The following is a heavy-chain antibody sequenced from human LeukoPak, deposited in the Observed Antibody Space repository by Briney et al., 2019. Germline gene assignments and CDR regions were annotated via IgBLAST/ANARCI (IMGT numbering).Heavy chain of an antibody. Sequence: GGSLRLSCAASGFSFSGYVMSWVRQAPGKGLEWVSVISRSGDYTNYADSVKGRFTISRDNSKNTLYLQMNSLRAEDTAVYYCAKDPYSGSLGNFDYWGQGTLVTVSS. J-gene: IGHJ4*02. CDR1: GFSFSGYV. D-gene: IGHD1-26*01. V-gene: IGHV3-23*01. CDR3: AKDPYSGSLGNFDY. CDR2: ISRSGDYT.